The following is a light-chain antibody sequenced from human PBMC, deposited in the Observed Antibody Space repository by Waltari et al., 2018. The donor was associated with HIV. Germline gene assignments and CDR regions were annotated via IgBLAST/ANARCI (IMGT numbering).Light chain of an antibody. J-gene: IGLJ2*01. CDR1: SSNIGNNY. Sequence: QSVLTQPPSVSAAPGQKVTISCSGSSSNIGNNYVSWFQQLPGTAPKLLIYDNIKRPSGIPDRFPGSKSGTSATLGITGLQTGDEATYYCGAWDNTLDVVLFGGGTILTVL. CDR2: DNI. CDR3: GAWDNTLDVVL. V-gene: IGLV1-51*01.